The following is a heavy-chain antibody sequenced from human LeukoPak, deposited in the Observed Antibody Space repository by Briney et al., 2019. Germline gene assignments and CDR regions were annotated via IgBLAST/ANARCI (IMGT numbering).Heavy chain of an antibody. D-gene: IGHD3-22*01. J-gene: IGHJ4*02. Sequence: SETLSLTCAVYGGSFSGYYWSWIRQPPGKGLEWIGEINHSGSTNYNPSLKSRVTISVDTSKNQFSLKLSSVTAADTAVYYCAREGIRYYYDSSGLYYWGQGTLVTVSS. V-gene: IGHV4-34*01. CDR3: AREGIRYYYDSSGLYY. CDR2: INHSGST. CDR1: GGSFSGYY.